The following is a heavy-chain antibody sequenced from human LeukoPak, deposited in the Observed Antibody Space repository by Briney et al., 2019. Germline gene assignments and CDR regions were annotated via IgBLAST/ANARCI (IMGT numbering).Heavy chain of an antibody. Sequence: LETLSLTCAVYGGSLSGYYWSWIRQPPGKGLEWIGKINHSGSTNYNPSLESRVTILVDTSKSQFSLKLSSVTAADTAVYYCARGENMLGPWGQGTLVTVSS. V-gene: IGHV4-34*01. CDR1: GGSLSGYY. J-gene: IGHJ4*02. CDR3: ARGENMLGP. CDR2: INHSGST. D-gene: IGHD2/OR15-2a*01.